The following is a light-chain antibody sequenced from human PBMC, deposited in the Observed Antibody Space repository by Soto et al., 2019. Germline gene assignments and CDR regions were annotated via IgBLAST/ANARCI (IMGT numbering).Light chain of an antibody. Sequence: EIVLTQSPGTLSLSPGERATLSCRASQSISSNLAWYQQKPGQAPRLLFYGASTRATGIPARFSGSGSGTEFTLTISSLQSEDFAVYYCQQYNNWPLLTFGGGTKVDIK. J-gene: IGKJ4*01. CDR3: QQYNNWPLLT. CDR2: GAS. CDR1: QSISSN. V-gene: IGKV3-15*01.